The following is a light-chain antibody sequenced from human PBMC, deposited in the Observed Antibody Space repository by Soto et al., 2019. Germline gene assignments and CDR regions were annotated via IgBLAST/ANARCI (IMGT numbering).Light chain of an antibody. V-gene: IGLV2-14*01. CDR1: SSDVGGYNY. J-gene: IGLJ1*01. CDR3: TSYTTSNTRQIV. CDR2: DVS. Sequence: QSVLTQPASVSGSPGQSITISCTGTSSDVGGYNYASWYQQHPGKAPKFMIYDVSNRPSGVSNRFSGSKSGNTASLTISGLRAEDEADYYCTSYTTSNTRQIVFGTGTKVTV.